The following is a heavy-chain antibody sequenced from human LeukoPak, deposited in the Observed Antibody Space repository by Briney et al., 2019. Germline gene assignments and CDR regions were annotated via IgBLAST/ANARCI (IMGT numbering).Heavy chain of an antibody. CDR2: INHSGST. D-gene: IGHD3-22*01. CDR1: GGSFSGYY. V-gene: IGHV4-34*01. Sequence: NPSETLSLTCAVYGGSFSGYYWSWIRQPPGKGLEWIGEINHSGSTNYNPSLKSRVTISVDTSKNQFSLKLSSVTAADTAVYYCAREVPTYYYDSSGSPNAFDIWGQGTMVTVSS. CDR3: AREVPTYYYDSSGSPNAFDI. J-gene: IGHJ3*02.